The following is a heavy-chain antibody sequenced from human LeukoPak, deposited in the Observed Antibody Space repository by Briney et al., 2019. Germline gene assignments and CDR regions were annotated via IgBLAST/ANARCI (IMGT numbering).Heavy chain of an antibody. V-gene: IGHV3-11*06. D-gene: IGHD7-27*01. CDR1: GFTFSDYY. CDR3: ARDSPGDPVDY. J-gene: IGHJ4*02. Sequence: GGSLRLSCAASGFTFSDYYMSWIRQAPGKGLEWVSYISSSSSYTNYADSVKGRFTISRGNAKNSLYLQMNSLRAEDTAVYYCARDSPGDPVDYWGQGTLVTVSS. CDR2: ISSSSSYT.